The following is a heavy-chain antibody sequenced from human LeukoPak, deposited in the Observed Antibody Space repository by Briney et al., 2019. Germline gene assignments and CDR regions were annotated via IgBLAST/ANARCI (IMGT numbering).Heavy chain of an antibody. CDR3: ARVTGYTIEDYFDY. CDR2: IYYSGST. Sequence: KTSETLSLTCTVSGGSISSYYWSWIRQPPGKGLEWIGYIYYSGSTNYNPSLKSRVIISVDTSKNQFSLKLSSVTAADTAVYYCARVTGYTIEDYFDYWGQGTLVTVSS. CDR1: GGSISSYY. D-gene: IGHD3-9*01. V-gene: IGHV4-59*01. J-gene: IGHJ4*02.